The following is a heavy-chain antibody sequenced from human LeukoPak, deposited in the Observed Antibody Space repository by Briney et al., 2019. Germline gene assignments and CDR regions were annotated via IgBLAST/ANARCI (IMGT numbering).Heavy chain of an antibody. J-gene: IGHJ4*02. Sequence: GGSLRLSCAASGFTFSSYAMHWVRQAPGKGLEWVAVISYDGSNKYYADSVKGRFTISRDNSKNTLYLQMNSLRAEDTAVYYCARDNIVVVTAILYEFDYWGQGTLVTVSS. D-gene: IGHD2-21*02. CDR3: ARDNIVVVTAILYEFDY. CDR2: ISYDGSNK. V-gene: IGHV3-30*04. CDR1: GFTFSSYA.